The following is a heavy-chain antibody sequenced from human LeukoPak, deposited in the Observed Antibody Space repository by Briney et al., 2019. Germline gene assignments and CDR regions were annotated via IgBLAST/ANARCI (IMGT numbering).Heavy chain of an antibody. CDR1: GGTFSNYA. D-gene: IGHD3-3*01. CDR2: IITNYGTT. V-gene: IGHV1-69*13. CDR3: ARPRTYYDFWRGYPPFNY. J-gene: IGHJ4*02. Sequence: SVKVSCKASGGTFSNYAISWVRQAPGQGLEWMGGIITNYGTTNYAQKYQGRVTIIADESTTTVYMELSSLRSEDTAVYYCARPRTYYDFWRGYPPFNYWGQGTLVTVSS.